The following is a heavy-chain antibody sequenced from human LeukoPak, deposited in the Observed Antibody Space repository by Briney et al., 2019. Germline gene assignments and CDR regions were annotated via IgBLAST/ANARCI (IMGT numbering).Heavy chain of an antibody. J-gene: IGHJ3*02. CDR3: TTDRMEKVYAIFAFDI. Sequence: PGGSLRLSCAASGFTFSSYWMNWVRQAPGKGLEWVANIKKDGSDKYYVDSVKGRFTISRDNAKTSLYLQMNSLRAEDTAVYYCTTDRMEKVYAIFAFDIWGQGTMVTVSS. CDR2: IKKDGSDK. CDR1: GFTFSSYW. D-gene: IGHD2-8*01. V-gene: IGHV3-7*01.